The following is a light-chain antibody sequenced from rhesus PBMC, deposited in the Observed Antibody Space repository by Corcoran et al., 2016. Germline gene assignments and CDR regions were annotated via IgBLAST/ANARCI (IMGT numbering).Light chain of an antibody. CDR1: ENVNNY. CDR2: KAS. J-gene: IGKJ2*01. CDR3: QHGYGTPYS. Sequence: DIQMTQSPSSLSASVGDRVTITCRASENVNNYLNWYQQKPGKAPKLLIYKASTLKSGVPSRFSGSGSGTDYTFTISRLQPEDVATYYCQHGYGTPYSFGQGTKVEIK. V-gene: IGKV1-74*01.